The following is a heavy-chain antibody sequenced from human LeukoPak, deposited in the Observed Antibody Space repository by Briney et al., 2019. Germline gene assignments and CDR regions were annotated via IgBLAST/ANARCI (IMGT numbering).Heavy chain of an antibody. V-gene: IGHV3-23*01. CDR2: ISGSGGNT. J-gene: IGHJ4*02. CDR3: APLGSTVDY. CDR1: GFTFSTYA. Sequence: PGGSLRLSCAASGFTFSTYAMSWVRQAPGKGLEWVSAISGSGGNTYYADCVKGRFTISRDNSKNTLYLQMNSLRAEDTAVYYCAPLGSTVDYWGQGTLVTVSS.